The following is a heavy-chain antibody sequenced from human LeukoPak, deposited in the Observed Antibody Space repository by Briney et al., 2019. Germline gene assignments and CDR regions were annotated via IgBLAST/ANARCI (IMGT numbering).Heavy chain of an antibody. D-gene: IGHD3-9*01. J-gene: IGHJ5*02. CDR2: LNPNSGNT. V-gene: IGHV1-8*02. CDR1: GYTFASYD. CDR3: ARVGYYDILTGYYSTNWFDP. Sequence: ASVKVSFKASGYTFASYDINGVRQATGQGLDWMGWLNPNSGNTGYAQKFQGRVTMTRDTSISTAYMELSRLRSDDTAVYYCARVGYYDILTGYYSTNWFDPWGQGTLVTVSS.